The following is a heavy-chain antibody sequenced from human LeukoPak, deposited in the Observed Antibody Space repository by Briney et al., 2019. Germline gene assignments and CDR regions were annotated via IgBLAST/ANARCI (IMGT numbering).Heavy chain of an antibody. CDR2: ISDNVGDR. CDR1: GVTFNKDA. Sequence: PGGSLRLSCAASGVTFNKDAMSWGRQAPGKGLGWGSAISDNVGDRKYADSEKGRFTISRENSKNTLYLHKNTLRAEETAIYYCGRDWKLDYWGQGTLVTVSS. V-gene: IGHV3-23*01. D-gene: IGHD1-1*01. CDR3: GRDWKLDY. J-gene: IGHJ4*02.